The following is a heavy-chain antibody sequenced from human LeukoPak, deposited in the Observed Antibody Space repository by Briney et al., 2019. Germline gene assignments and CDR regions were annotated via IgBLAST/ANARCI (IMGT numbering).Heavy chain of an antibody. J-gene: IGHJ5*02. Sequence: GASVKVSCKASGGTFSSYAISWVRQAPGQGLEWMGGIIPIFGTANYAQKFQGRVTITRDTSASTAYMELSSLRSEDTAVYYCARGGGSSWYSEGPWFDPWGQGTLVTVSS. D-gene: IGHD6-13*01. CDR3: ARGGGSSWYSEGPWFDP. CDR2: IIPIFGTA. CDR1: GGTFSSYA. V-gene: IGHV1-69*05.